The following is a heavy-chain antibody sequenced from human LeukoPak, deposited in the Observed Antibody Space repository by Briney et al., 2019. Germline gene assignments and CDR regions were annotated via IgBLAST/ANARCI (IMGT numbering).Heavy chain of an antibody. CDR1: GGSFSGYY. J-gene: IGHJ5*02. CDR3: ASLVCSSTSCYTPGVNWFDP. CDR2: INHSGST. D-gene: IGHD2-2*02. Sequence: SETLSLTCAVYGGSFSGYYWSWIRQPPGKGLEWIGEINHSGSTNYNPSLKSRVTISVDTPKNQFSLKLSSVTAADTAVYYCASLVCSSTSCYTPGVNWFDPWGQGTLVTVSS. V-gene: IGHV4-34*01.